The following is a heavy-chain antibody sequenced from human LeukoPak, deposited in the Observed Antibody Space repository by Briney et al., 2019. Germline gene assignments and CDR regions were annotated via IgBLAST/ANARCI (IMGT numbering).Heavy chain of an antibody. V-gene: IGHV1-18*01. J-gene: IGHJ4*02. CDR1: GYTFTSYG. CDR2: ISAYNGNT. D-gene: IGHD6-19*01. CDR3: ARESTGYSSGWFFDY. Sequence: ASVKVSCKASGYTFTSYGISWVRQAPGQGLEWMGWISAYNGNTNYAQKFQGRVTMTRDTSISTAYMELSRLRSDDTAVYYCARESTGYSSGWFFDYWGQGTLVTVSS.